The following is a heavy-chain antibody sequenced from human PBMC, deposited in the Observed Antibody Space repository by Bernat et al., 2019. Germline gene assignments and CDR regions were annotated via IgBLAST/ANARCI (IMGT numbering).Heavy chain of an antibody. CDR3: ARDYSSGWYELGYFDY. D-gene: IGHD6-19*01. J-gene: IGHJ4*02. CDR1: GYTFTRYY. CDR2: INPSGGST. V-gene: IGHV1-46*01. Sequence: QVQLVQSGAEVKKPGASVKVSCKASGYTFTRYYMHWVRQAPGQGLEWMGIINPSGGSTSYAQKFQGRVTMTRDTSASTAYMELSSLRSEDTAVYYCARDYSSGWYELGYFDYWGQGTLVTVSS.